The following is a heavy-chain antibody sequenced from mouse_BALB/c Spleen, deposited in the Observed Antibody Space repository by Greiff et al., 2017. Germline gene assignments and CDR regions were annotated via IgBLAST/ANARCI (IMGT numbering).Heavy chain of an antibody. J-gene: IGHJ3*01. CDR2: IYPGNSDT. CDR3: TYDGYLGWFAY. V-gene: IGHV1-5*01. D-gene: IGHD2-3*01. CDR1: GYSFTSYW. Sequence: VQLQQSGTVLARPGASVKMSCKASGYSFTSYWMHWVKQRPGQGLEWIGAIYPGNSDTSYNQKFKGKAKLTAVTSASTAYMELSSLTNEDSAVYYCTYDGYLGWFAYWGQGTLVTVSA.